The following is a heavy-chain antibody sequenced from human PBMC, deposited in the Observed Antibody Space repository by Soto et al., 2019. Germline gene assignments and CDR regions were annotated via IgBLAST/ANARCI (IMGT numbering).Heavy chain of an antibody. J-gene: IGHJ4*02. CDR3: ARDSGWSGY. D-gene: IGHD6-19*01. CDR2: VNHSGST. V-gene: IGHV4-34*01. CDR1: GGSFSGYY. Sequence: PSETLSLTCAVYGGSFSGYYWSWIRQPPGKGLEWIGEVNHSGSTNYNPSLKSRVTISVDTSKNQFSLKLSSVTAADTAVYYCARDSGWSGYWGQGTLVTVSS.